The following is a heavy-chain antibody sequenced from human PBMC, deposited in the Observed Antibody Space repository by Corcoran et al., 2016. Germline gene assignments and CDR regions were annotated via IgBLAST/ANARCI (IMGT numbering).Heavy chain of an antibody. V-gene: IGHV4-59*01. CDR2: IYYSGST. D-gene: IGHD6-6*01. CDR3: ARGHSSSTISSWAYFDY. CDR1: GGSISSYY. Sequence: QVQLQESGPGLVKPSETLSLTCTVSGGSISSYYWSWIRQPPGKGLEWIGYIYYSGSTNYNPSLKSRVTISVDTSKNQFSLKLSSVTAADTAVYYCARGHSSSTISSWAYFDYWGQGTLVTVSS. J-gene: IGHJ4*02.